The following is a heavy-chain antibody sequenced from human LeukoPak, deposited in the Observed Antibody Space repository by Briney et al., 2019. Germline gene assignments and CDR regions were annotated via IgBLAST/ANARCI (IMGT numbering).Heavy chain of an antibody. CDR1: GFTFSSYG. D-gene: IGHD6-13*01. Sequence: SGGSLRLSCAATGFTFSSYGMHWVRQAPGKGLEWVAFIRYDGSNKFYADSVKGRFTISRDNSKNTLYLEMNSLRPEDTAVYYRAKVEYSSSWYGVGSLDDWGQGTLVTVSA. CDR3: AKVEYSSSWYGVGSLDD. J-gene: IGHJ4*02. CDR2: IRYDGSNK. V-gene: IGHV3-30*02.